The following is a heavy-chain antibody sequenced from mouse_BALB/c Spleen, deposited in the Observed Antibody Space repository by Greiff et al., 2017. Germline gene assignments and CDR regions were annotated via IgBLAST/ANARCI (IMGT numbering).Heavy chain of an antibody. V-gene: IGHV1-14*01. J-gene: IGHJ2*01. CDR2: INPYNDGT. Sequence: EVQLQQSGPELVKPGASVKMSCKASGYTFTSYVMHWVKQKPGQGLEWIGYINPYNDGTKYNEKFKGKGTLTSDKSSSTAYMELSSLTSEDSAVYYCARRGNYYGYGYWGQGTTLTVSS. D-gene: IGHD1-2*01. CDR3: ARRGNYYGYGY. CDR1: GYTFTSYV.